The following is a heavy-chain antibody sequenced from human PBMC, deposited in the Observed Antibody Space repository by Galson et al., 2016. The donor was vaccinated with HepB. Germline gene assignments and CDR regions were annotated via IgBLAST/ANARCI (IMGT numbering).Heavy chain of an antibody. J-gene: IGHJ3*02. CDR1: GYIFTTHS. CDR2: ISSFNGGT. Sequence: SGYIFTTHSISWVRQAPGQGLEWMGWISSFNGGTNYAQKFQGRLTMTTDISTSTAHMELRSLRSDDTAVYYGARTSLGGVIVGAFDIWGQGTMVTASS. D-gene: IGHD3-16*02. V-gene: IGHV1-18*01. CDR3: ARTSLGGVIVGAFDI.